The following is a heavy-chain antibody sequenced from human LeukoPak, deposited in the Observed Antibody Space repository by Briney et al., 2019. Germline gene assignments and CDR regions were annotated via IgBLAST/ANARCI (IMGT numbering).Heavy chain of an antibody. CDR1: GFTFSSYG. J-gene: IGHJ4*02. CDR2: ISYDGSNK. Sequence: GGSLRLSCAASGFTFSSYGMHWVRQVPGKGLEWVAVISYDGSNKYYADSVKGRFTISRDKSKNTLYLQMSSLRAEDTAVYYCARGGGLLVAATFDYWGQGTLVTVSS. CDR3: ARGGGLLVAATFDY. V-gene: IGHV3-30*03. D-gene: IGHD2-15*01.